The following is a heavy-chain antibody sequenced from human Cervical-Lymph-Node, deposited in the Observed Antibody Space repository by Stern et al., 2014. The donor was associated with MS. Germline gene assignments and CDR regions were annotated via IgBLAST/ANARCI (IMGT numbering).Heavy chain of an antibody. D-gene: IGHD3-9*01. CDR2: IYPGDSDT. V-gene: IGHV5-51*01. J-gene: IGHJ4*02. CDR3: ARRNYDILTGYYRSFDY. CDR1: GYSFTSYW. Sequence: VQLVQSGAEVKKPGESLKISCKGSGYSFTSYWIGWVRQMPGKGLEWMGIIYPGDSDTRYSPSFQGQVTISADKSISTAYLQWSSLKASDTAMYYCARRNYDILTGYYRSFDYWGQGTLVTVSS.